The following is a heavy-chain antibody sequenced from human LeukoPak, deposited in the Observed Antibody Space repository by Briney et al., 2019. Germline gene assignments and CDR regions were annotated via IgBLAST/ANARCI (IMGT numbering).Heavy chain of an antibody. CDR3: AKPGRRTFGGVIVTYYFDY. CDR2: ISGSGGST. V-gene: IGHV3-23*01. D-gene: IGHD3-16*02. Sequence: GGSLRLSCAASGFTFSSYAMSWVRQAPGKGLEWVSAISGSGGSTYYADSVKGRSTISRDNSKNTLYLQMNSLRAEDTAVYYCAKPGRRTFGGVIVTYYFDYWGQGTLVTVSS. J-gene: IGHJ4*02. CDR1: GFTFSSYA.